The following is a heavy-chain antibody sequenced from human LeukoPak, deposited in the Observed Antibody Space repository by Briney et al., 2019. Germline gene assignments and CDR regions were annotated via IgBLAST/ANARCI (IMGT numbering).Heavy chain of an antibody. CDR1: GFTFSSYA. D-gene: IGHD1-26*01. V-gene: IGHV3-23*01. CDR2: ISGSGGST. CDR3: ARRRDSGSLQHFDY. J-gene: IGHJ4*02. Sequence: GGSLRLSCAASGFTFSSYAMSWVRQAPGKGLEWVSAISGSGGSTYYADSVKGRFTISRDNAKNSLYLQMNSLRAEDTAVYYCARRRDSGSLQHFDYWGQGTLVTVSS.